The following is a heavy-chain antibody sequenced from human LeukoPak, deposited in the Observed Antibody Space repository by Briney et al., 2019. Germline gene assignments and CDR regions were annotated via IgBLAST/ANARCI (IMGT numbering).Heavy chain of an antibody. D-gene: IGHD2-21*01. V-gene: IGHV1-2*02. CDR3: ARESGIVVVKPYNWFDP. Sequence: GASVKVSCKASGYTFTGYYMHWVRQAPGQGLEWMGWINPNSGGTNYAQKFQGRVTMTRDTSISTAYMELSRLRSDDTAVYYCARESGIVVVKPYNWFDPWGQGTLVTVSS. J-gene: IGHJ5*02. CDR2: INPNSGGT. CDR1: GYTFTGYY.